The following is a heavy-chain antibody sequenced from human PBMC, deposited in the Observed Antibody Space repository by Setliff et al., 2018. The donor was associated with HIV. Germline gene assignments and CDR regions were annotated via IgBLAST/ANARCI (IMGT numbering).Heavy chain of an antibody. CDR3: ARGRGSSSSWPIDY. CDR2: IYYSGST. V-gene: IGHV4-59*12. CDR1: GGSIRNYY. Sequence: KTSETLSLTCTVSGGSIRNYYWTWIRQPPGKGLEWIGYIYYSGSTNYNPSLKSRVTISIDTSKNQFSLKLSSVTAADTAVYFCARGRGSSSSWPIDYWGQGTLVTVSS. D-gene: IGHD6-13*01. J-gene: IGHJ4*02.